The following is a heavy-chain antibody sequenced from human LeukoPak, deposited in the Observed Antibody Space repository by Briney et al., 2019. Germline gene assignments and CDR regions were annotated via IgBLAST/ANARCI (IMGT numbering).Heavy chain of an antibody. D-gene: IGHD2-21*02. CDR2: ISSSGSTI. CDR3: ARGLVVVVTALDY. V-gene: IGHV3-48*03. CDR1: GFTFSSYE. Sequence: GRSLRLSCAASGFTFSSYEMNWVRQAPGKGLEWVSYISSSGSTIYYADSVKGRFTISRDNAKNSLYLQMNSLRAEDTAVYYCARGLVVVVTALDYWGQGTLVTVSS. J-gene: IGHJ4*02.